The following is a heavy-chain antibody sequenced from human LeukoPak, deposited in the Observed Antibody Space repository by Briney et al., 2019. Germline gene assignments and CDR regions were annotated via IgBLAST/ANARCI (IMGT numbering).Heavy chain of an antibody. CDR1: GGSFSSYY. Sequence: SETLSLTCAVYGGSFSSYYWSWIRQPPGKGLEWIGYIYYSGSTNYNPSLKSRVTISVDTSKNQFSLKLSSVTAADTAVYYCASGGIAAAAEYFQHWGQGTLVTVSS. J-gene: IGHJ1*01. V-gene: IGHV4-59*01. D-gene: IGHD6-13*01. CDR3: ASGGIAAAAEYFQH. CDR2: IYYSGST.